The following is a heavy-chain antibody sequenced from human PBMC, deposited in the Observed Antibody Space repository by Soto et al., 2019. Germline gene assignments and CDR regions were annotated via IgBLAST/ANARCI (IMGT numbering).Heavy chain of an antibody. CDR1: GGSISSGGYY. J-gene: IGHJ4*02. CDR2: IYYSGST. Sequence: QVQLQESGPGLVKPSQTLSLTCTVSGGSISSGGYYWSWIRQHPGKGLEWIGYIYYSGSTYYNPSLKSRVTRSVDTSKNQYALQLSSVTAADTALYSCARGVTMVRGVIHTPYFDYWGQGTLVTVSS. V-gene: IGHV4-31*03. D-gene: IGHD3-10*01. CDR3: ARGVTMVRGVIHTPYFDY.